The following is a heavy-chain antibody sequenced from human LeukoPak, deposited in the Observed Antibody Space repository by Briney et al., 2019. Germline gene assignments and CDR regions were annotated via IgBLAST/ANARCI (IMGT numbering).Heavy chain of an antibody. CDR1: GGSISSYY. V-gene: IGHV4-59*08. D-gene: IGHD5-18*01. CDR2: IYYSGST. Sequence: SETLSLTCTVSGGSISSYYWSWIRQPPGKGLEWIGYIYYSGSTNYNPSLKSRVTISVDTSKNQFSLKLSFVTAADTAVYYCATVLPTAMVWGFDAFDIWGQGTMVTVSS. CDR3: ATVLPTAMVWGFDAFDI. J-gene: IGHJ3*02.